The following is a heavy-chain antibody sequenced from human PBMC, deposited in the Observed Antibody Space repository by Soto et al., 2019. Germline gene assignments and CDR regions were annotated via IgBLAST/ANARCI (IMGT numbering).Heavy chain of an antibody. D-gene: IGHD3-22*01. CDR1: GFTFSSYA. V-gene: IGHV3-23*01. CDR3: AKGSGGYYRDALDI. Sequence: GGSLRLSCAASGFTFSSYAMNWVRQAPGKGLEWVSTIGGSDTGTYYADSVKGRFTISRDDSKNTLYLQMNSLRAEDTAVYYCAKGSGGYYRDALDIWGQGTMVTVSS. CDR2: IGGSDTGT. J-gene: IGHJ3*02.